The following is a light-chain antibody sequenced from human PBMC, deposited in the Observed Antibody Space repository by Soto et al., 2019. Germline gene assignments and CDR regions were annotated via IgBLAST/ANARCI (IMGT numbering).Light chain of an antibody. V-gene: IGKV1-5*03. CDR2: KAS. CDR3: QQYNSYWT. CDR1: QSISSW. J-gene: IGKJ1*01. Sequence: DIQMTQSPSTLSASVGDRVTITCRASQSISSWLAWYQQKPGKAPKLLIYKASSLESGVPSRFSGSGSGTEFTLTISSLQHDDLATYYCQQYNSYWTFGQGTKVEIK.